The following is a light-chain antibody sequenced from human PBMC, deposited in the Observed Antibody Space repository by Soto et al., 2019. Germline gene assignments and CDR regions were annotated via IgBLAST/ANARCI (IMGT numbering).Light chain of an antibody. V-gene: IGKV3-20*01. CDR2: GAS. CDR3: QQYGSSPLT. Sequence: EIVLTQSPSTLSLSLGERATLSCRASQSVSSSFLAWYQQKPGQAPRLLIFGASSRDNGIPDRFSGSGSGTDFTLTISRLEPEDFAVFYCQQYGSSPLTFGGGTKVEI. J-gene: IGKJ4*01. CDR1: QSVSSSF.